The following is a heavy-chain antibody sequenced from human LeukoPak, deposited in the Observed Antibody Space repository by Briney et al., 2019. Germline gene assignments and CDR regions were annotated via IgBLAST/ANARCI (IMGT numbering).Heavy chain of an antibody. CDR2: IYHSGST. CDR1: GYSISSGYY. CDR3: ARGAFDL. J-gene: IGHJ2*01. Sequence: KPSETLSLTCTVSGYSISSGYYWGWIRQPPGKGLEWIGSIYHSGSTYYYPSLKSRVPISVDTSKNQFSLNLTSVSAADTAIYYCARGAFDLWGRGTLVTVSA. V-gene: IGHV4-38-2*02.